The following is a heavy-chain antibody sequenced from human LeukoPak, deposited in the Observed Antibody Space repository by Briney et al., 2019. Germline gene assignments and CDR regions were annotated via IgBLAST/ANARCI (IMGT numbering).Heavy chain of an antibody. CDR3: ARHPVAASFDY. CDR1: GGSISSYY. J-gene: IGHJ4*02. Sequence: SETLSLTCTVSGGSISSYYWSWIRQPPGKGLEWIGYIYYSGSTNYNPSLKSRVTISVDTSKNQFSLKLSSVTAADTAVYYCARHPVAASFDYWGRGTLVTVSS. D-gene: IGHD6-19*01. CDR2: IYYSGST. V-gene: IGHV4-59*08.